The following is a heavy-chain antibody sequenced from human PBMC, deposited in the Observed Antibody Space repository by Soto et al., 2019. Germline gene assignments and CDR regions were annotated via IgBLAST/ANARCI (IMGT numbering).Heavy chain of an antibody. CDR3: ASTDAEPPRSGFDY. Sequence: PSETLSLTCTVSGGSISRYYWSWIRQPPGKGLEWIAYIYYIGTTNYNPSLKSRVTISLDTSKNQFSLRLPSVTAADTAMYYCASTDAEPPRSGFDYWGPGTLGTGSS. J-gene: IGHJ4*02. V-gene: IGHV4-59*01. CDR2: IYYIGTT. D-gene: IGHD3-10*01. CDR1: GGSISRYY.